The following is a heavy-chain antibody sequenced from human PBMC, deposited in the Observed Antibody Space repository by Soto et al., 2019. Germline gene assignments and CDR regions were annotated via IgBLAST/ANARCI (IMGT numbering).Heavy chain of an antibody. J-gene: IGHJ5*02. D-gene: IGHD3-3*01. CDR2: IYSSGST. Sequence: LSLTCPVTGGAISGYYWTWIRQSDGEGLEWIGRIYSSGSTNYNPSLKSRVTISLDTSMNYFSLRLSSVTAADTAVYYCARGQRFSDWFDPWGQGTLVTVSS. CDR3: ARGQRFSDWFDP. V-gene: IGHV4-4*07. CDR1: GGAISGYY.